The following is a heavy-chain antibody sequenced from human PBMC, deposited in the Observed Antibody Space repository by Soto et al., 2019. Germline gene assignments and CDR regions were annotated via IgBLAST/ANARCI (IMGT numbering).Heavy chain of an antibody. D-gene: IGHD1-1*01. CDR3: ARELLYGTGSYNFQYYGMDV. CDR1: GFSFSSYG. V-gene: IGHV3-33*01. CDR2: VWFDGSKK. Sequence: QVQLVESGGGVVQPGESTRLSCAASGFSFSSYGMHWVRQGPGMGLEWEAVVWFDGSKKSYADSVKGRFTISRDNSKNTMYLEMNSLRDEDTAVYYCARELLYGTGSYNFQYYGMDVWGQGTTVTVSS. J-gene: IGHJ6*01.